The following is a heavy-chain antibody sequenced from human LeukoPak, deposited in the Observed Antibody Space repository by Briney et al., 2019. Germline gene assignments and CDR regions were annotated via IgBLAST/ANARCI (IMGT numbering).Heavy chain of an antibody. V-gene: IGHV3-30*18. Sequence: GGSLRLFCAASGFTFSSYGMHWVRQAPGKGLEWVAVISYDGSNKYYADSVKGRFTISRDNSKNTLYLQMNSLRAEDTAVYYCAKRSLYYYYGMDVWGQGTTVTVSS. CDR1: GFTFSSYG. CDR2: ISYDGSNK. D-gene: IGHD2/OR15-2a*01. J-gene: IGHJ6*02. CDR3: AKRSLYYYYGMDV.